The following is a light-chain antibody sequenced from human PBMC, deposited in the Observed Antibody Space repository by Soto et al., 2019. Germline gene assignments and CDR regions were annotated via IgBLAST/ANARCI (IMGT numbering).Light chain of an antibody. J-gene: IGKJ2*01. CDR1: QSVFFSTYSRNY. V-gene: IGKV4-1*01. Sequence: DIVVTQSPDSLAVSLGETATINFKSSQSVFFSTYSRNYLGWYGQKPGQPPELLIYWASTRESGVPDRFRGSGSGTDFTLTISSLQAEDVAVYYCQQYYSAPRTFGRGPSWSSN. CDR2: WAS. CDR3: QQYYSAPRT.